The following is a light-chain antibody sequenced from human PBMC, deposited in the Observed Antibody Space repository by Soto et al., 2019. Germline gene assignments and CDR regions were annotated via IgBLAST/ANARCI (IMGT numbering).Light chain of an antibody. CDR3: RQRSTWPVT. Sequence: EIVLTQSPATLSLSPGERATLSCRASQRVSSYLAWYQQKPGQAPRLLIYASFNMATGIPARFSGSGSGTDFTLTISSLEPEDFAVYYCRQRSTWPVTFGQGTRLEIK. J-gene: IGKJ5*01. V-gene: IGKV3-11*01. CDR1: QRVSSY. CDR2: ASF.